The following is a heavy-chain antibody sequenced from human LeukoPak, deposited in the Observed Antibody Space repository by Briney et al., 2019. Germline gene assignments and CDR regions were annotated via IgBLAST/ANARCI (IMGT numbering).Heavy chain of an antibody. CDR1: GFTFSSFE. CDR3: ARGCGTASCYYWYFDL. Sequence: GGSLRLSCAASGFTFSSFEVNWVRQAPGKGLEWVSYISSGGNTIFYADSVKGRFIISRDNAKNSLYLQMNSLRAEDTALYYCARGCGTASCYYWYFDLWGRGTLVTVSS. V-gene: IGHV3-48*03. D-gene: IGHD2-2*01. CDR2: ISSGGNTI. J-gene: IGHJ2*01.